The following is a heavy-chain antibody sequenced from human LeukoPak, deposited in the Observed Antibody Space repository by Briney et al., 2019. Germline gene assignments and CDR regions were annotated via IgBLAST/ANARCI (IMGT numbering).Heavy chain of an antibody. CDR1: GFTFSSFW. J-gene: IGHJ4*02. CDR2: IKYDESEK. D-gene: IGHD1-1*01. CDR3: ARITTNGYFEY. V-gene: IGHV3-7*01. Sequence: GGSLRLSCAASGFTFSSFWMGWVRQAPGKGLEGVASIKYDESEKRHVDSVEGRFTVSRDNGKNSLYLQMNNMRAEDTAVYFCARITTNGYFEYWGQGTLVTVSS.